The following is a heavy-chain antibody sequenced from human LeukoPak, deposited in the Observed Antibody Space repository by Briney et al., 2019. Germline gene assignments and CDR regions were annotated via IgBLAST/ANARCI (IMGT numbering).Heavy chain of an antibody. CDR1: GFTFSSYS. Sequence: GGTLRLSCAASGFTFSSYSMNWVRQAPGKGLEWVSSISSSSSYIYYADSVKGRFTISRDNAKNSLYLQMNSLRAEDTAVYYCARDNGYNGYHFDYWGQGALVTVSS. CDR2: ISSSSSYI. V-gene: IGHV3-21*01. J-gene: IGHJ4*02. CDR3: ARDNGYNGYHFDY. D-gene: IGHD5-12*01.